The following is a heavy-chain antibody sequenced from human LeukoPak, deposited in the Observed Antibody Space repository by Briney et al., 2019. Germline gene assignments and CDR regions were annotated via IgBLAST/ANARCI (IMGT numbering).Heavy chain of an antibody. CDR1: GFNFNIYY. CDR2: ITFSADTT. Sequence: GGSLTLSCIASGFNFNIYYMTWVRQPPGEGLEWVSIITFSADTTYYADSVKGRFTISRDNSKNTFYLQMNSLRAEDRAVYYCAKKSQSRGRGAFDIGGQGTMVTVSS. CDR3: AKKSQSRGRGAFDI. J-gene: IGHJ3*02. V-gene: IGHV3-23*01. D-gene: IGHD3-10*01.